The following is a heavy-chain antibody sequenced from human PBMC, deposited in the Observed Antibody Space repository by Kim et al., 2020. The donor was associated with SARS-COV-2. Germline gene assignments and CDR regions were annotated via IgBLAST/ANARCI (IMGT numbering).Heavy chain of an antibody. J-gene: IGHJ4*02. CDR1: GASISSYY. Sequence: SETLSLTCTVSGASISSYYWSWIRQPPGKGLEWIGYIYYSGSTNYNPSLKSRVTISVDTSKNQFSLKLSSVTAADTAAYYCARGFDYWGQGTLVTVSS. CDR2: IYYSGST. V-gene: IGHV4-59*01. CDR3: ARGFDY.